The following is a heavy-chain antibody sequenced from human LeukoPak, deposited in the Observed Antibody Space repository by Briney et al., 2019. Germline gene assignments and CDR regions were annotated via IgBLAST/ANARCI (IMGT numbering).Heavy chain of an antibody. CDR2: IYNSGST. J-gene: IGHJ5*02. CDR3: ARDSSGWYHWFDP. CDR1: GVSISSYY. Sequence: SSETLSLTCTVSGVSISSYYWSWIRQPPGKGLEWIGYIYNSGSTNYNPSLKSRVTISVDTSKNQFSLRLSSVTAADTAVYYCARDSSGWYHWFDPWGQGTLVTVSS. V-gene: IGHV4-59*01. D-gene: IGHD6-19*01.